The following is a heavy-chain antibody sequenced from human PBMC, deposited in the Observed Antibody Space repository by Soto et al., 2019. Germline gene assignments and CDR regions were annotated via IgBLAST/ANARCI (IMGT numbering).Heavy chain of an antibody. CDR2: IATYNSNK. J-gene: IGHJ5*02. D-gene: IGHD3-10*01. CDR1: GDTFTNFG. V-gene: IGHV1-18*01. CDR3: ARVLRGVVNWYDP. Sequence: ASVKVSCKTSGDTFTNFGLSWVRQAPGQGLEWMGWIATYNSNKNYAQKFQGRLTLTTDTSTSTGYMELKSLEYDDTAVYYCARVLRGVVNWYDPWGQGTLVTVSS.